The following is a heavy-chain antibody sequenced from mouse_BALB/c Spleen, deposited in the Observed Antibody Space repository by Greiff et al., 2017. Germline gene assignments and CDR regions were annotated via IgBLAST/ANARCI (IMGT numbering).Heavy chain of an antibody. CDR1: GFTFSSYA. J-gene: IGHJ4*01. CDR2: ISSGGSYT. V-gene: IGHV5-9-4*01. CDR3: ARGYLTTVVGAMDY. Sequence: EVKLVESGGGLVKPGGSLKLSCAASGFTFSSYAMSWVRQSPEKRLEWVAEISSGGSYTYYPDTVTGRFTISRDNPKNTLFLQMTSLRSEDTAMYYCARGYLTTVVGAMDYWGQGTSVTVSS. D-gene: IGHD1-1*01.